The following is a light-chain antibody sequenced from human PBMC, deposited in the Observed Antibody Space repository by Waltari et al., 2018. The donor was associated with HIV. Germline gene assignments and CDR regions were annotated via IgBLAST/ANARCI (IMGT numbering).Light chain of an antibody. J-gene: IGKJ1*01. Sequence: DIQMTQSPSSLSASVGDRVTITFRESHSISSYLNLYQQKPGKAPKLLIYAAHSLQSWVPSRFSCSGSGTDFTLTISSLQPEDFATYYCQQSYSTPPTFGQGTKVEIK. CDR2: AAH. V-gene: IGKV1-39*01. CDR1: HSISSY. CDR3: QQSYSTPPT.